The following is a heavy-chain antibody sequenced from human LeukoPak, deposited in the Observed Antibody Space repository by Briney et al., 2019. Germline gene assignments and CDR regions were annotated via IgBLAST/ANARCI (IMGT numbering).Heavy chain of an antibody. D-gene: IGHD5-24*01. V-gene: IGHV3-48*01. CDR1: GFTFRTSG. Sequence: PGGSLRLSCAASGFTFRTSGMNWVRQAPGKGLEWVSYISSSGTTISYAQSVKGRFTISRDNSKNTLYLQMNSLGAEDTALYYCAKDQSSERFLDYWGQGTLVTVSS. J-gene: IGHJ4*02. CDR3: AKDQSSERFLDY. CDR2: ISSSGTTI.